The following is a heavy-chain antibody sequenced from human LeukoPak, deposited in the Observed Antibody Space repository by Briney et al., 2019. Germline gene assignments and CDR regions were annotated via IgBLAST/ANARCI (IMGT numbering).Heavy chain of an antibody. V-gene: IGHV1-2*02. CDR2: INPNTGGA. J-gene: IGHJ4*02. D-gene: IGHD6-6*01. CDR3: ARGRPSTEPPDH. CDR1: GYTFSDYY. Sequence: ASVKVSCKASGYTFSDYYIHWVRQAPGQGLEYMGWINPNTGGASYAQKFRVRVTMTRDTSSSTVYMQLSTLTSDDTAVYSCARGRPSTEPPDHWGQGTLVAVSS.